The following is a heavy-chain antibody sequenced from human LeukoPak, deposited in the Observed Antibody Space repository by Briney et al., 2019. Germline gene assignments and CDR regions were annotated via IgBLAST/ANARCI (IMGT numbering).Heavy chain of an antibody. J-gene: IGHJ4*02. CDR3: AKWAGVYDYDSSGYLSGFDY. V-gene: IGHV3-48*03. Sequence: GGSLRLSCAASGFTFSSYEMNWVRQAPGKGLDWVSYISSSGSTIYYADSVKGRFTISRDNAKNSLYLQMNSLRAEDTAVYYCAKWAGVYDYDSSGYLSGFDYWGQGTLVTVSS. D-gene: IGHD3-22*01. CDR1: GFTFSSYE. CDR2: ISSSGSTI.